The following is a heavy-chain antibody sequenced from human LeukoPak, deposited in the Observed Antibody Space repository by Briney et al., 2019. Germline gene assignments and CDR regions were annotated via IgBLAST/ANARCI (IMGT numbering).Heavy chain of an antibody. CDR1: GGSISSGGYY. CDR2: IYYSGST. D-gene: IGHD6-13*01. J-gene: IGHJ2*01. V-gene: IGHV4-61*08. Sequence: SETLSLTCTVSGGSISSGGYYWSWIRQPPGKGLEWIGYIYYSGSTNYNPSLKSRVPISVDTSKNQFSLKLSSVTAADTAVYHCARDKGLATAGHWYFDLWGRGNLVTVSS. CDR3: ARDKGLATAGHWYFDL.